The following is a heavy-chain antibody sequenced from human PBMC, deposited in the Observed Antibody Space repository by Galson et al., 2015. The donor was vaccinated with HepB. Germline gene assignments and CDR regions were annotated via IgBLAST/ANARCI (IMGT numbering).Heavy chain of an antibody. J-gene: IGHJ4*02. CDR3: AKRSTVTTSPLDY. V-gene: IGHV3-23*01. CDR1: GFTFSSYA. D-gene: IGHD4-17*01. CDR2: ISGSGGST. Sequence: SLRLSCAASGFTFSSYAMSWVRQAPGKGLEWVSAISGSGGSTYYADSVKGRFTISRDNSKNTLYLQMNSLRAEDTAVYYCAKRSTVTTSPLDYWGQGTLVTVSS.